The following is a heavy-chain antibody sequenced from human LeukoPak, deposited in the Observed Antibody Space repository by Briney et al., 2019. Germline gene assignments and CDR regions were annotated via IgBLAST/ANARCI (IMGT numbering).Heavy chain of an antibody. CDR2: ISSSGSTV. Sequence: PGGSLRLSCAASGFTFSTYEMNWVRQAPGKGLEWVSYISSSGSTVYYADSVKGRFTISRDNAKNSLYLQMNSLRAEDTAVYYCARDVEPNSSGWYSAGRHFDYWGQGTLVTVSS. V-gene: IGHV3-48*03. CDR3: ARDVEPNSSGWYSAGRHFDY. CDR1: GFTFSTYE. D-gene: IGHD6-19*01. J-gene: IGHJ4*02.